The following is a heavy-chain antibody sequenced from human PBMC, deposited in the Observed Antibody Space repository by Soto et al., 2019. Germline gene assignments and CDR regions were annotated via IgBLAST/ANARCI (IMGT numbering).Heavy chain of an antibody. Sequence: EVQLLESGGGLVQPGGSLRLSCAASGFTFSSYAMSWVRQAPGKGLEWVSAISGSGGSTYYADSVKGRFTISRDNSKNTLYLQMNRLRAEDTAVYYCAKGIAVAGTLFGSFDYWGQGTLVTGSS. D-gene: IGHD6-19*01. CDR3: AKGIAVAGTLFGSFDY. J-gene: IGHJ4*02. CDR2: ISGSGGST. CDR1: GFTFSSYA. V-gene: IGHV3-23*01.